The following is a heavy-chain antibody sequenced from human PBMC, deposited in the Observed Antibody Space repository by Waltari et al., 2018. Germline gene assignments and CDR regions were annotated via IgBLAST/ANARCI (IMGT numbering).Heavy chain of an antibody. Sequence: QLQLQESGPGLVKPSETLSLTCTVSGGSISSSSYYWGWIRQPPGKGLEWIGSIYYSGSTYYNPSLKSRVTISVDTSKNQFSLKLSSVTAADTAVYYCARHAPRVGWLDNYYMDVWGKGTTVTVSS. V-gene: IGHV4-39*01. D-gene: IGHD6-19*01. CDR2: IYYSGST. J-gene: IGHJ6*03. CDR3: ARHAPRVGWLDNYYMDV. CDR1: GGSISSSSYY.